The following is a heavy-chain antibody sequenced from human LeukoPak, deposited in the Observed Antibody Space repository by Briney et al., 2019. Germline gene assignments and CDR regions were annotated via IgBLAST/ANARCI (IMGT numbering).Heavy chain of an antibody. J-gene: IGHJ4*02. D-gene: IGHD2-2*01. CDR2: ISGSGAGT. CDR1: GFTFRNYA. Sequence: GGSLRLSCAASGFTFRNYAMSWVRQAPGKGLEWVSSISGSGAGTYYADSVKGRFTISRDNSKNTLYLQMSSLRAADTAVYYCATRTLYCSTSRCYLDYWGRGTLVTVSS. CDR3: ATRTLYCSTSRCYLDY. V-gene: IGHV3-23*01.